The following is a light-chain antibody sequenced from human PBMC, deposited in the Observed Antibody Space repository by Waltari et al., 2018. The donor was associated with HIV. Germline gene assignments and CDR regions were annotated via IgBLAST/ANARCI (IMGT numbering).Light chain of an antibody. V-gene: IGKV4-1*01. Sequence: DIVMPQSPDSLAVSLGERATINCKSSQSVLYSSNNKNYLSWYQQRPGQAPKLLIYWASTRESGVPDRFSGSGSGTDFTLTISSLQAEDAAVYYCQQYDSTPLTFGGGTKVEI. CDR2: WAS. CDR3: QQYDSTPLT. J-gene: IGKJ4*01. CDR1: QSVLYSSNNKNY.